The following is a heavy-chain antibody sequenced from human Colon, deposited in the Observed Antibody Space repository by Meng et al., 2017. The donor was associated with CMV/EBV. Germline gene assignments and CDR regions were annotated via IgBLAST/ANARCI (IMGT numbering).Heavy chain of an antibody. J-gene: IGHJ5*02. CDR2: ISARSDST. D-gene: IGHD2-2*01. V-gene: IGHV3-23*01. Sequence: GESLKISCVGSGFTFSNSAMSWVRQAPGKGLEWVSAISARSDSTSYAVSVKGRFTISRDNSKKTLYLEMSTLRAEDTALYYCARDSRYQGWFDRWGQGTLVTVSS. CDR1: GFTFSNSA. CDR3: ARDSRYQGWFDR.